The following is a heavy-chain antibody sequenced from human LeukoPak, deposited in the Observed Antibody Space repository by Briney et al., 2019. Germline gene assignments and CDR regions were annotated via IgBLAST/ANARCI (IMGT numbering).Heavy chain of an antibody. D-gene: IGHD5-24*01. CDR3: AKSHSEAQRVYFDY. CDR1: GFTFSGSA. Sequence: PGGSLRLSCAASGFTFSGSAMTWVRQAPGKGLEWVSSISDNGDSTYYADSVKGRFTISRDNSRDTLYVQMHSLRAEDAAVYYCAKSHSEAQRVYFDYWGQGTLVTVSS. J-gene: IGHJ4*02. CDR2: ISDNGDST. V-gene: IGHV3-23*01.